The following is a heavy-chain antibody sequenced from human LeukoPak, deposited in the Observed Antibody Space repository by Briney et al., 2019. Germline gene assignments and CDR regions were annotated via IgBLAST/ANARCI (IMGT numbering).Heavy chain of an antibody. CDR1: GYIFTGYY. CDR3: ARGTYSSSWRHWFDP. J-gene: IGHJ5*02. D-gene: IGHD6-13*01. Sequence: GASVKVSCKASGYIFTGYYMHWVRQAPGQGLEWMGWINANSGGTKYAQKFQGRVTMTRDTSISTAYMELSSLRSDDTAVYYCARGTYSSSWRHWFDPWGQGTLVTVSS. V-gene: IGHV1-2*02. CDR2: INANSGGT.